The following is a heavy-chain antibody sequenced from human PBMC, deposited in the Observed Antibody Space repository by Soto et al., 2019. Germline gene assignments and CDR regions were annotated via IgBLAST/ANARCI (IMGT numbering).Heavy chain of an antibody. CDR2: ISAYNGNT. CDR1: GYTFTSYG. V-gene: IGHV1-18*01. CDR3: ARDLPGRDYIATAYAFDI. Sequence: QVQLVQSGAEVKKPGASVKVSYKASGYTFTSYGISWVRQAPGQGLEWMGWISAYNGNTNYAQKLQGRVTMTTDTSTSTAYMELRSLRSDDTAVYYCARDLPGRDYIATAYAFDIWGQGTMVTVSS. D-gene: IGHD6-13*01. J-gene: IGHJ3*02.